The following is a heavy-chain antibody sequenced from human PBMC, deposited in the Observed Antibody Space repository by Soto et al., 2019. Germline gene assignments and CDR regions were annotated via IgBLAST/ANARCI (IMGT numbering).Heavy chain of an antibody. V-gene: IGHV4-30-2*01. Sequence: PSETLSLTCAVSGGSISSGGYSWSWIRQPPGKGLEWVGYIYHSGSTYYNPSLKSRVTISVDRSKNQFSLKLSSVTAADTAVYYCARDNRGYYDSSINNWFDPWGQGTLVTVSS. D-gene: IGHD3-22*01. CDR1: GGSISSGGYS. CDR3: ARDNRGYYDSSINNWFDP. J-gene: IGHJ5*02. CDR2: IYHSGST.